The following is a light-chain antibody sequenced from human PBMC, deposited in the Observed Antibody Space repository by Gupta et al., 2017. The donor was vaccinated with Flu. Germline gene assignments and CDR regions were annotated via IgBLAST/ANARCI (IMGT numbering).Light chain of an antibody. CDR1: QIVLDSSNNRNC. J-gene: IGKJ3*01. CDR3: QQYISSPLT. CDR2: GAS. V-gene: IGKV4-1*01. Sequence: SLGERATINCKSSQIVLDSSNNRNCLGWFQQRPGQAPKLLIYGASARAPGVPDRFTGSGSETDFTLTISSLQTEDVAVYYCQQYISSPLTFGPGTKVEIK.